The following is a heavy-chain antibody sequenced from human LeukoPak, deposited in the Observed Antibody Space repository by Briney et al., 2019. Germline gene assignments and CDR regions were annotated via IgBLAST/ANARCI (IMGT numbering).Heavy chain of an antibody. CDR3: ARDSVTMVRGVIDY. V-gene: IGHV3-21*01. D-gene: IGHD3-10*01. J-gene: IGHJ4*02. CDR2: ISSSSSYI. Sequence: GGSLRLSCAASGFTFSSYSMNWVRQAPGKGLEWVSSISSSSSYIYYADSVKGRFTISRDNAKNSLYLQMNSLRAEDTAVYYCARDSVTMVRGVIDYWGQGTLVTVSS. CDR1: GFTFSSYS.